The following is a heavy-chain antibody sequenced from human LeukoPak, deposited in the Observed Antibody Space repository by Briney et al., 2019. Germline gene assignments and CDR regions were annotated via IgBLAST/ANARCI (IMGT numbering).Heavy chain of an antibody. CDR1: GFTFSSYA. Sequence: GGSLRLPCAASGFTFSSYAMHWVRQAPGKGLEYVSAISSNGGSTNYANSVKGRFTISRDNSKNTLYLQMGSLRAEDMAVYYCARKNVVVPAAYEYWGQGTLVTVSS. CDR2: ISSNGGST. CDR3: ARKNVVVPAAYEY. V-gene: IGHV3-64*01. D-gene: IGHD2-2*01. J-gene: IGHJ4*02.